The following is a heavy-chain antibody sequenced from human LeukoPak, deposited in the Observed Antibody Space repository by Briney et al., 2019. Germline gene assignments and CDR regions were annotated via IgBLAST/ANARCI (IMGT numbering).Heavy chain of an antibody. CDR3: ARDHGDYLMYFDY. V-gene: IGHV3-30-3*01. CDR2: ISYDGSNK. Sequence: PGGSLRLSCAASGFTFSSYAMHWVRQAPGKGLEWVAVISYDGSNKYYADSVKGRFTISRDNSKNTLYLQMNSLRAEDTAVYYCARDHGDYLMYFDYWGQGTLVTVSS. CDR1: GFTFSSYA. D-gene: IGHD4-17*01. J-gene: IGHJ4*02.